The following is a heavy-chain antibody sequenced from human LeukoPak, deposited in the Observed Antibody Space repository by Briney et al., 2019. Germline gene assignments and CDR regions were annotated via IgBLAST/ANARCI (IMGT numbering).Heavy chain of an antibody. D-gene: IGHD5-12*01. CDR3: ARLRGETARGYSGYDMNYYYYYYMDV. CDR1: GGSISSSTYY. CDR2: YYYNGSS. V-gene: IGHV4-39*01. J-gene: IGHJ6*03. Sequence: NPSEPLSLTCTVSGGSISSSTYYWGWIRQPPEKGLEWIGTYYYNGSSYYNPSLKSRVAISVDTSKNQFSLKLSSVTAADTAVYYCARLRGETARGYSGYDMNYYYYYYMDVWGKGTTVTVSS.